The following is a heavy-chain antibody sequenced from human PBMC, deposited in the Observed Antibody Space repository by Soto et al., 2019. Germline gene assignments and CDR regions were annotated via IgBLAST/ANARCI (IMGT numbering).Heavy chain of an antibody. Sequence: SETLSLTCTVSGGSISIFYWNWIRQSPGKGLEWIGYIYYSGTTNYNPSLKGRGTISIDTSKNKYSLKLSSVTAADKAGYYCAGLTYNYYESSRYDNWFDLWGQGTRVTVSS. CDR2: IYYSGTT. D-gene: IGHD3-22*01. J-gene: IGHJ5*02. CDR1: GGSISIFY. CDR3: AGLTYNYYESSRYDNWFDL. V-gene: IGHV4-59*01.